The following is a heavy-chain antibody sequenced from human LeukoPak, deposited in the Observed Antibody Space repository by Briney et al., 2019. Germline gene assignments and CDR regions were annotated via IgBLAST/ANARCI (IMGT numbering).Heavy chain of an antibody. J-gene: IGHJ5*02. CDR3: ARGDRIAAAGTGWFDP. V-gene: IGHV1-8*01. D-gene: IGHD6-13*01. CDR1: GYTFTSYD. CDR2: MNPNSGNT. Sequence: RASVKVSCKASGYTFTSYDINWVRQATGQGLEWIGWMNPNSGNTGYAQKFQGRVTMTRNTSISTAYMELSSLRSEDTAVYYCARGDRIAAAGTGWFDPWGQGTLVTVSS.